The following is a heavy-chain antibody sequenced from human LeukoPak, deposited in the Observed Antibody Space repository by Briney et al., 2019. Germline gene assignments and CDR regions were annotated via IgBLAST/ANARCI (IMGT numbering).Heavy chain of an antibody. Sequence: SVKVSFKASGYTFTSYDINWVRQPTAQGLEWMGWMYPNSGSTYYAQKFQGRVTMTRNTSISTAYMELSSLRSEDTAVYYCARGPSGFKDYYMDVWGKGTTVTVSS. D-gene: IGHD1-26*01. J-gene: IGHJ6*03. CDR1: GYTFTSYD. CDR2: MYPNSGST. V-gene: IGHV1-8*01. CDR3: ARGPSGFKDYYMDV.